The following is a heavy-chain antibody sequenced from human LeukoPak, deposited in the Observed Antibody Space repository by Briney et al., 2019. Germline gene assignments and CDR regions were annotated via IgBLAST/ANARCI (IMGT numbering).Heavy chain of an antibody. J-gene: IGHJ3*02. CDR1: GGSISSSSYY. CDR2: IYYSGST. D-gene: IGHD1-26*01. Sequence: SETLSLTCTVSGGSISSSSYYWGWIRQPPGKGLEWIGSIYYSGSTYYNPSLKSRVTISVDTSKNQFSLKLSSVTAADTAVYYCARAWELQSNRHDAFDIWGQGTMVTVSS. CDR3: ARAWELQSNRHDAFDI. V-gene: IGHV4-39*07.